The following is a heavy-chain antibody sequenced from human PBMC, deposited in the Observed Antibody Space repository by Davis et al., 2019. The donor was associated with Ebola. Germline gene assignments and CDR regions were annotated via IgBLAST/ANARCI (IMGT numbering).Heavy chain of an antibody. V-gene: IGHV1-2*02. CDR1: GYTFTGYY. J-gene: IGHJ3*02. CDR2: INPNSGGT. D-gene: IGHD4-17*01. Sequence: ASVKVSCKASGYTFTGYYMHWVRQAPGQGLEWMGWINPNSGGTNYAQKFQGRVTMTRDTSISTAYMELSRLRSDDTAVYYCASFSYRATVIGAFDIWGQGTMVTVSS. CDR3: ASFSYRATVIGAFDI.